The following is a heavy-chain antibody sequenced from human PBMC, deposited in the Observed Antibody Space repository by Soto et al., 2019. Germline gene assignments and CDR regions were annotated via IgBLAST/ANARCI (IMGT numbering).Heavy chain of an antibody. Sequence: GASVKVSCKASGYTFTSYGISWVRQAPGQGLEWMGWISAYNGNTNYAQKLQGRVTMTTDTSTSTAYMELRSLRSDDTAVYYCARAVNIVVVPAAIAYYFDYWGQGTLVTVSS. CDR3: ARAVNIVVVPAAIAYYFDY. CDR2: ISAYNGNT. V-gene: IGHV1-18*04. J-gene: IGHJ4*02. D-gene: IGHD2-2*01. CDR1: GYTFTSYG.